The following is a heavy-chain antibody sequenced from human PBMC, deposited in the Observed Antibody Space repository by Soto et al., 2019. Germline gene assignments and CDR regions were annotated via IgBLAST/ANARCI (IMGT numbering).Heavy chain of an antibody. Sequence: VGSLRLSCAASGFTFSNAWMSWVRQAPGKGLEWVGRIKSKTDGGTTDYAAPVKGRFTISRDDSKNTLYLQMNSLKTEDTAVYYCTTAAAGFYYYYGMDVWGQGTTVTVSS. D-gene: IGHD6-13*01. CDR2: IKSKTDGGTT. CDR1: GFTFSNAW. CDR3: TTAAAGFYYYYGMDV. J-gene: IGHJ6*02. V-gene: IGHV3-15*01.